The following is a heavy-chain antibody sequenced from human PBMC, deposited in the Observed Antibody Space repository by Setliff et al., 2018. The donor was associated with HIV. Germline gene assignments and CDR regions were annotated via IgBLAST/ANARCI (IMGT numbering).Heavy chain of an antibody. CDR2: IWNDGTK. CDR1: GFTLSDNY. J-gene: IGHJ4*02. CDR3: ARHYGSGTYCLAY. V-gene: IGHV3-53*01. D-gene: IGHD3-10*01. Sequence: PGGSLRLSCAASGFTLSDNYMTWVRQAPGKGLEWVSVIWNDGTKYYADSVKGRFTISRDNAQNSLYLQMNSLGADDTAVYYCARHYGSGTYCLAYWGQGTLVTVSS.